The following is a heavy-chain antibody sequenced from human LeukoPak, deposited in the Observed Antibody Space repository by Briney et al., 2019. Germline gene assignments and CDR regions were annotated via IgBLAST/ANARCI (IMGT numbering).Heavy chain of an antibody. CDR3: ARDLADSSTPFDY. J-gene: IGHJ4*02. D-gene: IGHD6-13*01. CDR1: GYTLRSYG. Sequence: ASVKVSCKASGYTLRSYGITWVRQAPGQGLEWMGWINPDSGGTKYAQKFQARVTMTRDTSISTAYMELNRLRSDDTAIYYCARDLADSSTPFDYWGQGTLVTVSS. V-gene: IGHV1-2*02. CDR2: INPDSGGT.